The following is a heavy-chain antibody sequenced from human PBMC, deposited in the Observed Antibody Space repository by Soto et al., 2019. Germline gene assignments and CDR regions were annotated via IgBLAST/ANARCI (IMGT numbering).Heavy chain of an antibody. CDR1: GGSISSGGYS. V-gene: IGHV4-30-2*01. J-gene: IGHJ5*01. CDR2: IYHSGST. CDR3: ARGPSLVS. D-gene: IGHD3-10*01. Sequence: PSETLSLTCAVSGGSISSGGYSWSWIRQPPGKGLEWIGYIYHSGSTYYNPSLKSRVTISVDRSKNQFSLKLSSVTAADTAVYYCARGPSLVSWGHGTLVTVSS.